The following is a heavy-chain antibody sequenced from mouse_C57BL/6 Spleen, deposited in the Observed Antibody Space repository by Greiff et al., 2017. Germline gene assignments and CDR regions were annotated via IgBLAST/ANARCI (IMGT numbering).Heavy chain of an antibody. J-gene: IGHJ2*01. CDR2: IYPGDGDT. Sequence: QVQLQQSGPELVKPGASVKISCKASGYAFSSSWMNWVKQRPGKGLEWIGRIYPGDGDTNYNGKFKGKATLTADKSSSTAYMQLSSLTSEDSAVYCCARHDGFDYWGQGTTLTVSS. V-gene: IGHV1-82*01. CDR3: ARHDGFDY. CDR1: GYAFSSSW. D-gene: IGHD2-3*01.